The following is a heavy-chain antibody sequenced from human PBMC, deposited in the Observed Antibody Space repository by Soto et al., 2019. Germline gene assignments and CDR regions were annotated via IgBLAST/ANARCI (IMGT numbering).Heavy chain of an antibody. Sequence: PSQTLSLTCASSWDSVSSNSAACNWIRQSPSRGLEWLGRTYYRSKWYNDYAVSVKSRITINPDTSKNQFSLQLNSVTPEDTAVYYCARADYDFWSGYYGYYYYYMDVWGKGTTVTAP. CDR3: ARADYDFWSGYYGYYYYYMDV. D-gene: IGHD3-3*01. CDR1: WDSVSSNSAA. V-gene: IGHV6-1*01. J-gene: IGHJ6*03. CDR2: TYYRSKWYN.